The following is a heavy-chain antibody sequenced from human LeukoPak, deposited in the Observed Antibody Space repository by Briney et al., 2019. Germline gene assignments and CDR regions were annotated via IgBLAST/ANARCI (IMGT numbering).Heavy chain of an antibody. J-gene: IGHJ5*02. Sequence: GGSLRLSCAASGFTFSDAWVSWVRQAPGKGLEWVSVISGGGGTTFYADFLKGRFTISRDNSKNTLYLQMNSLRADDTAVYYCAKAPLGIAAAGTSWFDPWGQGTLVTVSS. CDR3: AKAPLGIAAAGTSWFDP. D-gene: IGHD6-13*01. CDR2: ISGGGGTT. V-gene: IGHV3-23*01. CDR1: GFTFSDAW.